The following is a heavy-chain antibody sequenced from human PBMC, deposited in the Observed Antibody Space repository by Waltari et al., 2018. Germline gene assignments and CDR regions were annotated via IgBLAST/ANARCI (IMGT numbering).Heavy chain of an antibody. CDR3: ARATTARFYYYYYMDV. CDR2: IIPIFGTA. J-gene: IGHJ6*03. Sequence: QVQLVQSGAEVKKPGSSVKVSCKASGATVSSYAISWVRQAPGQGLEWMGRIIPIFGTANYAQKFQGRVTMTTDTSTSTAYMELRSLRSDDTAVYYCARATTARFYYYYYMDVWGKGTTVTVSS. D-gene: IGHD1-26*01. V-gene: IGHV1-69*05. CDR1: GATVSSYA.